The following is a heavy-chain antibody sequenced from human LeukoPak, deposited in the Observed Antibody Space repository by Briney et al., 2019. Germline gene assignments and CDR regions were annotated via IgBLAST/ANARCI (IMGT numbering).Heavy chain of an antibody. CDR2: ISGSGGST. CDR1: EFTLSTHG. CDR3: AKEDYYDSSGYYQKKDY. Sequence: GGSLRLSCAASEFTLSTHGLSWVRQAPGKGLEWVSAISGSGGSTYYADSVKGRFTISRDNSKNTLYLQMNSLRAEDTAVYYCAKEDYYDSSGYYQKKDYWGQGTLVTVSS. D-gene: IGHD3-22*01. J-gene: IGHJ4*02. V-gene: IGHV3-23*01.